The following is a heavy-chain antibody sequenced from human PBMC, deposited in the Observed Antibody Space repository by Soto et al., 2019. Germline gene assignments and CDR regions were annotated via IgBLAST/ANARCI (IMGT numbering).Heavy chain of an antibody. CDR3: AKSLDYGGNHITAYYYYGMDV. Sequence: GGSLRLSCVASGFTFSSYAMSWVRQAPGKGLEWVSAISGSGGSTYYADSVKGRFTISRDNSKNTRYLQMNSLRAEDTAVYYCAKSLDYGGNHITAYYYYGMDVWGQGTTVTVSS. V-gene: IGHV3-23*01. J-gene: IGHJ6*02. CDR1: GFTFSSYA. D-gene: IGHD4-17*01. CDR2: ISGSGGST.